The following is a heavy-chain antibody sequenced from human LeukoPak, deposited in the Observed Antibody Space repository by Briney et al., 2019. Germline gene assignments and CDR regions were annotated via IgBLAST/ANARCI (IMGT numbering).Heavy chain of an antibody. D-gene: IGHD1-26*01. J-gene: IGHJ3*02. CDR1: GYTFTSYY. V-gene: IGHV1-46*01. CDR2: INPSGGST. Sequence: ASVKVSCKASGYTFTSYYMHWVRQAPGQGPEWMGIINPSGGSTSYAQKFQGRVTMTRDMSTSTVYMELSSLRSEDTAVYYCASADPPRSYFSQFSVSAHDAFDIWGQGTMVTVSS. CDR3: ASADPPRSYFSQFSVSAHDAFDI.